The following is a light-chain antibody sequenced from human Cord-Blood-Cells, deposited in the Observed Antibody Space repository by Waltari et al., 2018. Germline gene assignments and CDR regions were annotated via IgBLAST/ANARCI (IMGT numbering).Light chain of an antibody. V-gene: IGLV2-23*01. CDR1: RSDVGSYNL. J-gene: IGLJ1*01. CDR2: EGS. Sequence: QSALTQPASVSGSPGQSITISCTGTRSDVGSYNLVSWYQQHPGKAPKLMIYEGSKRPSGVSIRFSGSKSGNTASLTISGLQAEDEADYYCCSYAGSYVFGTGTKVTVL. CDR3: CSYAGSYV.